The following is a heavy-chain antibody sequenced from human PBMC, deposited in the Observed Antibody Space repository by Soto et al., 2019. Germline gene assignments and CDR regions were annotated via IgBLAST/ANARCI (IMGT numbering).Heavy chain of an antibody. J-gene: IGHJ6*02. Sequence: QVQLQQWGAGLLKPSETLSLTCAVYGGSFSGYYWSWIRQPPGKGLEWIGEINHSGSTNYNPSLKSRVTISVDTSKNQFSLKLRSVTAADTAVYYCARGLVVVVPAAKGGMDVWGQGTTVTVSS. CDR1: GGSFSGYY. CDR2: INHSGST. D-gene: IGHD2-2*01. CDR3: ARGLVVVVPAAKGGMDV. V-gene: IGHV4-34*01.